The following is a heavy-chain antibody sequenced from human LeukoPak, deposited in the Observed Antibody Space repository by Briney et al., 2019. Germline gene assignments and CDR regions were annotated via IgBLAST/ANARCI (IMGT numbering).Heavy chain of an antibody. CDR2: IRPNDGTT. CDR3: VRGQTSLDNWFDP. V-gene: IGHV3-48*03. J-gene: IGHJ5*02. Sequence: GGSLRLSCAASQFTFSSYAMTWVRQAPGKGLEWISYIRPNDGTTHYADSVKGRFTISRDNAKNSLSLQMTSLRADDSAVCYRVRGQTSLDNWFDPWGQGTLVIVSS. CDR1: QFTFSSYA.